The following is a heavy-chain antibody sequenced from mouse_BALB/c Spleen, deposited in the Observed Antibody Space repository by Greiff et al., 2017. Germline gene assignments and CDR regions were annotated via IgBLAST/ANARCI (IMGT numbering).Heavy chain of an antibody. CDR3: ARDPYDYALAY. D-gene: IGHD2-4*01. J-gene: IGHJ3*01. V-gene: IGHV2-9*02. Sequence: VNVVESGPGLVAPSQSLSITCTVSGFSLTSYGVHWVRQPPGKGLEWLGVIWAGGSTNYNSALMSRLSISKDNSKSQVFLKMNSLQTDDTAMYYCARDPYDYALAYWGQGTLVTVSA. CDR2: IWAGGST. CDR1: GFSLTSYG.